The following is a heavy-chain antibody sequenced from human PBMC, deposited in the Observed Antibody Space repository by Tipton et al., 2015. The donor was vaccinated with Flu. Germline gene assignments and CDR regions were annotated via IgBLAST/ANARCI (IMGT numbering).Heavy chain of an antibody. CDR3: ARASGSGTYVIFDY. Sequence: LRLSCAVSGGSINSTTHYWGWVRQPPGKGLEWIATVFHSGLTYYNPSLKSRVSIAIDTSKNQFSLRMNSVTAADTAVYYCARASGSGTYVIFDYWGQGTLVTVSS. D-gene: IGHD3-10*01. J-gene: IGHJ4*02. V-gene: IGHV4-39*07. CDR2: VFHSGLT. CDR1: GGSINSTTHY.